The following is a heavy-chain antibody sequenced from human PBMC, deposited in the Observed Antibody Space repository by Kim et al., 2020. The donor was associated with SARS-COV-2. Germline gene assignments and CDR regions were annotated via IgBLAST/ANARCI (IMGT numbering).Heavy chain of an antibody. Sequence: ASVKGRFTISRDDSKNTAYLQMNSLKTEDTAVYYCTREDDMWSGYEAWFDPWGQGTLVTVSS. D-gene: IGHD3-3*01. J-gene: IGHJ5*02. CDR3: TREDDMWSGYEAWFDP. V-gene: IGHV3-73*01.